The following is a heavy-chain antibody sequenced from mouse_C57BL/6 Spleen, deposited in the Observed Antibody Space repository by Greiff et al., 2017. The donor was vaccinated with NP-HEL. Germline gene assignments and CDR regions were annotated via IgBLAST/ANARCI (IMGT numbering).Heavy chain of an antibody. V-gene: IGHV1-52*01. J-gene: IGHJ4*01. D-gene: IGHD2-3*01. Sequence: VKQSCKASGYTFTSYWMHWGKQRPRQGLEWIGNIDPSDSETHYNQKFKDKATLTVDKSSSTAYMQLSSLTSEDSAVYYCARFSDGYYALYAMDYWGQGTSVTVSS. CDR1: GYTFTSYW. CDR3: ARFSDGYYALYAMDY. CDR2: IDPSDSET.